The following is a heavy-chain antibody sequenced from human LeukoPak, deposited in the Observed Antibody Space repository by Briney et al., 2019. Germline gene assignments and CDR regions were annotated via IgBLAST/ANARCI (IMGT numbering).Heavy chain of an antibody. CDR2: ISAYNGNT. CDR3: ARYRIAALGDLNFDY. CDR1: GGTFSSYA. D-gene: IGHD6-6*01. V-gene: IGHV1-18*01. J-gene: IGHJ4*02. Sequence: GASVKVSCKASGGTFSSYAISWVRQAPGQGLEWMGWISAYNGNTNYAQKLQGRVTMTTDTSTSTAYMELRSLRSDDTAVYYCARYRIAALGDLNFDYWGQGTLVTVSS.